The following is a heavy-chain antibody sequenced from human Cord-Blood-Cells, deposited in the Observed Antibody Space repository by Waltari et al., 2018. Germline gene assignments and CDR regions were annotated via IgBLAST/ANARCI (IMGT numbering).Heavy chain of an antibody. D-gene: IGHD2-15*01. CDR3: AGDLGTEPVLLVTQFDP. CDR1: GFTFSSYS. Sequence: EVQLVESGGGLVQPGGSLRLSCAASGFTFSSYSMNWVRQAPGKGLEWVSYISSSSSTIYYADSVKGRFTISRDNAKNSLYLQMNSLRDEDTAVYYCAGDLGTEPVLLVTQFDPWGQGTLVTVSS. CDR2: ISSSSSTI. V-gene: IGHV3-48*02. J-gene: IGHJ5*02.